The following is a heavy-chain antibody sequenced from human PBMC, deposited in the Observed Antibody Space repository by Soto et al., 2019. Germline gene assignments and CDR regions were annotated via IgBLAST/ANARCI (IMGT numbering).Heavy chain of an antibody. CDR3: ARAYRHYWYFDL. D-gene: IGHD5-18*01. CDR1: GFTFSSYA. V-gene: IGHV3-23*01. J-gene: IGHJ2*01. Sequence: GGSLRLSYAASGFTFSSYAMSWVRQAPGKGLEWVSAISGSGGSTYYADSVKGRFTISRDNSKNTLYLQMNSLRAEDTAVYYCARAYRHYWYFDLWGRGTLVTVSS. CDR2: ISGSGGST.